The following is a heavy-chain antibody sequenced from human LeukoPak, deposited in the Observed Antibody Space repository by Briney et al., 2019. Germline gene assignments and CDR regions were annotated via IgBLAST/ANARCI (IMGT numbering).Heavy chain of an antibody. V-gene: IGHV4-34*01. D-gene: IGHD3-10*01. Sequence: SETLSLTCAVYGGSFSGYYWSWIRLPPGKGLEWIGEINHSGSTNYNPSLKSRVTISVDTSKNQFSLKLSSVTAADTAVYYCARGEPTAQYYGSGSYTPDYYYMDVWGKGTTVIVSS. CDR2: INHSGST. CDR1: GGSFSGYY. CDR3: ARGEPTAQYYGSGSYTPDYYYMDV. J-gene: IGHJ6*03.